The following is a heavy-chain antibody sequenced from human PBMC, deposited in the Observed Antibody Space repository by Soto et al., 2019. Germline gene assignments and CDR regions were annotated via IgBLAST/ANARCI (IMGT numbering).Heavy chain of an antibody. CDR2: IIPIFGTA. D-gene: IGHD2-8*01. CDR3: ARGLMVYAKIINWFDP. Sequence: SVKVSCKASGGTFSSYAISWVRQAPGQGLEWMGGIIPIFGTANYAQKFQGRVTITADESTSTAYMELSSLRSEDTAVYYCARGLMVYAKIINWFDPWGQGTLVTVSS. CDR1: GGTFSSYA. V-gene: IGHV1-69*13. J-gene: IGHJ5*02.